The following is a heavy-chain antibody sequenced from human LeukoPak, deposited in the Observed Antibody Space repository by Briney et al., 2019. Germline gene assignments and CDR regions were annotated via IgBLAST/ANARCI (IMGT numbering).Heavy chain of an antibody. V-gene: IGHV1-69*05. D-gene: IGHD6-13*01. CDR2: IIPIFGTA. J-gene: IGHJ1*01. CDR1: GGTFSSYA. Sequence: SVKVSCKASGGTFSSYAISWVRQAPGQGLEWMGRIIPIFGTANYAQKFQGRVTIITDESTSTAYMELSSLRSEDTAVYYCARDMDSSSWYGFYFQHWGQGTLVTVSS. CDR3: ARDMDSSSWYGFYFQH.